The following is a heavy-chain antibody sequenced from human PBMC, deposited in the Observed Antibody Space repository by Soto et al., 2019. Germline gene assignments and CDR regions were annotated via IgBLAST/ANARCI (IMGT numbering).Heavy chain of an antibody. CDR3: ARGYIVATKSNYYYGMDV. V-gene: IGHV1-69*12. J-gene: IGHJ6*02. D-gene: IGHD5-12*01. Sequence: QVQLVQSGAEMKKAGSSVKVSCKASGGTFNNYAVSWVRQAPGQGLEWMGGIIPIYGTTNYAQKFQGRVTMTADESRSTDYMELRSLRSEDTAVYYCARGYIVATKSNYYYGMDVWGQGTTVTVSS. CDR1: GGTFNNYA. CDR2: IIPIYGTT.